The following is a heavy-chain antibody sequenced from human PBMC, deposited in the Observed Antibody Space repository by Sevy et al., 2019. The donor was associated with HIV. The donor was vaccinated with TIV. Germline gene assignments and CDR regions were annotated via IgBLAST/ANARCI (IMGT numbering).Heavy chain of an antibody. V-gene: IGHV3-33*01. D-gene: IGHD6-13*01. J-gene: IGHJ4*02. CDR3: ARDRRSGAYSSTDFDY. CDR2: IWYDGSNK. Sequence: GSLRLSCAASGFTFSSYGMHWVRQAPGKGLEWVAVIWYDGSNKYYADSVKGRFTISRDNSKNTLYLQMNSLRAEDTAVYYCARDRRSGAYSSTDFDYWGQGTLVTVSS. CDR1: GFTFSSYG.